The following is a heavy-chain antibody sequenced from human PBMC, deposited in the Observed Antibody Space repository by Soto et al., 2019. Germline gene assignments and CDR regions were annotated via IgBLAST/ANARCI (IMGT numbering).Heavy chain of an antibody. CDR3: ARAESELYGDYGFDY. Sequence: PSETLSLTCTVSGGSISSYYWSWIRQPPGKGLEWIGYIYYSGSTNYNPSLKSRVTISVDTSKNQFSLKLSSVTAADTAVYYCARAESELYGDYGFDYWGQGTLVTV. CDR1: GGSISSYY. J-gene: IGHJ4*02. CDR2: IYYSGST. D-gene: IGHD4-17*01. V-gene: IGHV4-59*01.